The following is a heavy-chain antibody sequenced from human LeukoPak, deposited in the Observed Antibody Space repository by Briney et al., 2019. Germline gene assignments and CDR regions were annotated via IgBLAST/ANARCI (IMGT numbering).Heavy chain of an antibody. D-gene: IGHD5-18*01. CDR3: ASQVRGYSYGYVHY. V-gene: IGHV3-53*01. J-gene: IGHJ4*02. Sequence: GGSLRLSCAASGFTVSSNYMSWVRQAPGKGLEWVSVIYTSGSTSYADSVKGRSTVFRDNSKNTLYLQVNSLRAEDTAVYYCASQVRGYSYGYVHYWGQGTLVTVSS. CDR2: IYTSGST. CDR1: GFTVSSNY.